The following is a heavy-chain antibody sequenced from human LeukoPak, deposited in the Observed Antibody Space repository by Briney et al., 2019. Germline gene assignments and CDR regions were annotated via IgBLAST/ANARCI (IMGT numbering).Heavy chain of an antibody. Sequence: PSETLSLTCTVSGGSLSNFYWSWIRQPPGKGLEWIAFIYYSGSTRYNPSLKSRVTISVDTSKNQFSLKLSSVTAADTAVYYCARHAQKYDSSFGCWGQGTLVTVSS. V-gene: IGHV4-59*08. CDR1: GGSLSNFY. CDR2: IYYSGST. D-gene: IGHD6-13*01. CDR3: ARHAQKYDSSFGC. J-gene: IGHJ4*02.